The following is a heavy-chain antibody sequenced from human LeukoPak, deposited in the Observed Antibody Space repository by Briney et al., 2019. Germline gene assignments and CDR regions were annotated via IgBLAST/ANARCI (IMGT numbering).Heavy chain of an antibody. CDR1: GGSFSGYY. CDR2: INHSGST. J-gene: IGHJ4*02. D-gene: IGHD3-10*01. Sequence: PSETLSLTCAVYGGSFSGYYWSWIRQPPGKGLEWIGEINHSGSTNYNPSLKSRVTLSVDTSKNQFSLKLSSVTAADTAVYYCARSAGRYYENWGQGTLVTVSS. V-gene: IGHV4-34*01. CDR3: ARSAGRYYEN.